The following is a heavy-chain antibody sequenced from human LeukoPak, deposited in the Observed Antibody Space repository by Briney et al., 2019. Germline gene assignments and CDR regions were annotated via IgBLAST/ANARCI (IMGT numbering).Heavy chain of an antibody. V-gene: IGHV1-18*04. CDR1: GYTFTGYY. CDR2: ISAYNGNT. J-gene: IGHJ5*02. CDR3: ARNQEWFGESPYWFDP. Sequence: ASVKVSCKASGYTFTGYYMHWVRQAPGQGLEWMGWISAYNGNTNYAQKLQGRVTMTTDTSTSTAYMELRSLRSDDTAVYYCARNQEWFGESPYWFDPWGQGTLVTVSS. D-gene: IGHD3-10*01.